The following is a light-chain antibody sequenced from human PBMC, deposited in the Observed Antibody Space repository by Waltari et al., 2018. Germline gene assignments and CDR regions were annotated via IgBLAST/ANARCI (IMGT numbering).Light chain of an antibody. CDR3: TSHTSRGTWV. V-gene: IGLV2-14*01. CDR2: EVS. CDR1: SSNVGSSHY. Sequence: QSALTQPASVSGSPGPSITISCTGTSSNVGSSHYVSWYQHPPGKVPYFLISEVSIRPAGVSNRFSASKPGNTASLTISGLQAEDEADYYCTSHTSRGTWVFGGGTKVTVL. J-gene: IGLJ3*02.